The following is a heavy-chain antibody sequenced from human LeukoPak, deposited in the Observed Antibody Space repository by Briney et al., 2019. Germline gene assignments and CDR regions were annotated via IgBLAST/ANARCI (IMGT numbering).Heavy chain of an antibody. V-gene: IGHV3-15*01. CDR3: TTDRGIAGRPVFDY. CDR2: IKSKTDGGTI. J-gene: IGHJ4*02. CDR1: GLTFSNAW. D-gene: IGHD6-6*01. Sequence: PGGSLRLSCAASGLTFSNAWMSWVRQAPGKGLEWVGRIKSKTDGGTIDYAAPVKGRFTISTDDSKITLYLQMNSLKIEDTGVYYCTTDRGIAGRPVFDYWGQGTLVTVSS.